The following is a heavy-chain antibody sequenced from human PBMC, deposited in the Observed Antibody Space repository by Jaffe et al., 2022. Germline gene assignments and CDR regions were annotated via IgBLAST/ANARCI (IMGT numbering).Heavy chain of an antibody. Sequence: QVQLQESGPGLVKPSQTLSLTCTVSGGSISSGSYYWSWIRQPAGKGLEWIGRIYTSGSTNYNPSLKSRVTISVDTSKNQFSLKLSSVTAADTAVYYCARAFLGGDYGEYYFDYWGQGTLVTVSS. CDR2: IYTSGST. D-gene: IGHD4-17*01. CDR1: GGSISSGSYY. V-gene: IGHV4-61*02. J-gene: IGHJ4*02. CDR3: ARAFLGGDYGEYYFDY.